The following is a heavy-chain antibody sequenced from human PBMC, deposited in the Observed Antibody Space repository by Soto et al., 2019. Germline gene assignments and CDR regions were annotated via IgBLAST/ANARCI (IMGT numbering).Heavy chain of an antibody. Sequence: GGSLRLSCAASGFTFSSYGMHWVRQAPGKGLEWVALMSYDGRNKYYADSVKGRFTISRDSSKNTLYLQMNSLRAEDTAVYYCAKDHEAYCGGDCYLKFDYWGQGTLVTVSS. CDR2: MSYDGRNK. CDR1: GFTFSSYG. V-gene: IGHV3-30*18. D-gene: IGHD2-21*02. J-gene: IGHJ4*02. CDR3: AKDHEAYCGGDCYLKFDY.